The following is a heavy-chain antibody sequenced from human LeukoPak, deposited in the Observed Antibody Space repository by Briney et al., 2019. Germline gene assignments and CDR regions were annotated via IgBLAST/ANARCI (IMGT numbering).Heavy chain of an antibody. CDR3: ARVLRWNYVEDAFDI. CDR1: GYTFTGYY. CDR2: ITPNSGGT. Sequence: ASVKVSCKASGYTFTGYYIDWVRQAPGQGLEWMGWITPNSGGTKYGQKFQGRVTMTRDTSISTAYMELSSLRSDDTAVYYCARVLRWNYVEDAFDIWGQGTMVTVSS. J-gene: IGHJ3*02. D-gene: IGHD1-7*01. V-gene: IGHV1-2*02.